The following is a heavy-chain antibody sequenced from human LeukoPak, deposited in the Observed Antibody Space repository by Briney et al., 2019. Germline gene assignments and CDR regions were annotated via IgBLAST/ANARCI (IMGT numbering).Heavy chain of an antibody. D-gene: IGHD3-10*01. V-gene: IGHV3-33*08. J-gene: IGHJ4*02. CDR2: IWYDGSNK. CDR3: ARDPMVRGTRYYFDY. CDR1: GFTFDDYG. Sequence: PGGSLRLSCAASGFTFDDYGMSWVRQAPGKGLEWVAVIWYDGSNKYYVDSVKGRFTISRDNSKNTLYLQMNSLRAEDTAVYYCARDPMVRGTRYYFDYWGQGTLVTVSS.